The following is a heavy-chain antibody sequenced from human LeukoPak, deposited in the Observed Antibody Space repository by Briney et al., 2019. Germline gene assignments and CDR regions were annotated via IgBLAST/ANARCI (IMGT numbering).Heavy chain of an antibody. D-gene: IGHD6-6*01. CDR3: AKVYSARTYAFDM. Sequence: GGSLRLSCAASGFSVSSYDLNWVRQAPGKGLEWVSVIYRRGDTDYADSVKGRFSVSRDSYGNTLYLQMNSLRGEDTAVYYCAKVYSARTYAFDMWGQGTVVSVSA. J-gene: IGHJ3*02. V-gene: IGHV3-53*01. CDR2: IYRRGDT. CDR1: GFSVSSYD.